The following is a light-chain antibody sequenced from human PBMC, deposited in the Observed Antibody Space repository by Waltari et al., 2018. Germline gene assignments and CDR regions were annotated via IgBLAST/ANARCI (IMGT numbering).Light chain of an antibody. CDR1: QTISTY. V-gene: IGKV3-11*01. CDR3: QQRTNWPRT. J-gene: IGKJ2*02. CDR2: DAS. Sequence: EIVLTQSPATLSLSPGEGATLSCRASQTISTYSAWYQQKAGQAPRLLIYDASKRATGIPARFSGSGSGTDFTLTISSLEPEDFALYYCQQRTNWPRTFGQGTKLEIK.